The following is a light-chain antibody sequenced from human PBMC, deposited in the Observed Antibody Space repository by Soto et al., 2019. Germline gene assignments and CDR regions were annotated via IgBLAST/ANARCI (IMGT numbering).Light chain of an antibody. CDR3: QPSFSIPYI. CDR2: SAS. J-gene: IGKJ2*01. CDR1: QSISSN. V-gene: IGKV1-39*01. Sequence: DIQMTQSPSSLSAFAGDRVTITCRASQSISSNLNWYQQKPGKAPKLLIYSASSLQSGVPSRFSGSGSGTDFTLAITSLQPEDFTTYYCQPSFSIPYIFGQGTKLDIK.